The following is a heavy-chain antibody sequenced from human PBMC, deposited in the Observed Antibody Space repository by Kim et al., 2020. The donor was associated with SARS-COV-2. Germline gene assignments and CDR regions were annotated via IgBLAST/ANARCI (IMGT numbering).Heavy chain of an antibody. J-gene: IGHJ2*01. D-gene: IGHD3-10*01. V-gene: IGHV4-30-4*01. Sequence: SETLSLTCTVSGGSISSGDYYWSWIRQPPGKGLEWIGYIYYSGSTYYNPSLKSRVTISVDTSKNQFSLKLSSVTAADTAVYYCARLHFGSHYWYFDLWGSGTMVTVSS. CDR3: ARLHFGSHYWYFDL. CDR1: GGSISSGDYY. CDR2: IYYSGST.